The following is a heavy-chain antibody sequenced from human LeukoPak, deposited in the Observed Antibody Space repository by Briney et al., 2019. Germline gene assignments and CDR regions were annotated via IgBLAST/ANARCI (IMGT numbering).Heavy chain of an antibody. Sequence: TSETLSLTCTVSGGSISSYYWSWIRQPPGKGLEWIGYIYYSGSTNYNPSLKSRVTISVDTSKNQFSLKLSSATAADTAVYYCARRRFDSSGYYGADAFDIWGQGTMVTVSS. CDR1: GGSISSYY. J-gene: IGHJ3*02. V-gene: IGHV4-59*08. D-gene: IGHD3-22*01. CDR2: IYYSGST. CDR3: ARRRFDSSGYYGADAFDI.